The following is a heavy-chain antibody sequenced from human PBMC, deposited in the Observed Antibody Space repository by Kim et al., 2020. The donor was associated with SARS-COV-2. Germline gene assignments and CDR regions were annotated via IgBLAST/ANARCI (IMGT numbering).Heavy chain of an antibody. CDR2: INQDGGEK. D-gene: IGHD2-8*02. CDR1: GFTFNNFW. Sequence: GGSLRLSCAASGFTFNNFWVTWVRQAPGKGLEWVANINQDGGEKHYVDSVKGRFTISRDNAKNSLYLQMNSLRGEDTALYDCEAYSTGIEYWGQGTLVT. CDR3: EAYSTGIEY. V-gene: IGHV3-7*01. J-gene: IGHJ4*02.